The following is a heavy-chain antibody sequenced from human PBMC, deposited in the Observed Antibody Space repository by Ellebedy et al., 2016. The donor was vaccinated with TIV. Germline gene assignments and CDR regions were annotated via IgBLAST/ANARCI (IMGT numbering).Heavy chain of an antibody. CDR2: IYYSGST. J-gene: IGHJ4*02. D-gene: IGHD5-24*01. Sequence: SETLSLTCTVSGGSISSYYWGWIRQPPGKGLEWIGSIYYSGSTYYNPSLKSRVTISVDTSKNQFSLKLSSVTAADTAVYYCARLRETSDDYVEYWGQGTLVTVSS. V-gene: IGHV4-39*07. CDR1: GGSISSYY. CDR3: ARLRETSDDYVEY.